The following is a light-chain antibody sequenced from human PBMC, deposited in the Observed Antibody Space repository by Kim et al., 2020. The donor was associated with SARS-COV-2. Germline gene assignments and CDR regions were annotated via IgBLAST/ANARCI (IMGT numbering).Light chain of an antibody. CDR1: QSVDSY. V-gene: IGKV3-11*01. Sequence: PGERATLSCRASQSVDSYLVWYQHKPGQAPRLLIYNASKRATGIPARFRGSGSGTDFTLTIASLEPEDFAVYYCQLRDNWGKLTFGGGTKVDIK. J-gene: IGKJ4*01. CDR3: QLRDNWGKLT. CDR2: NAS.